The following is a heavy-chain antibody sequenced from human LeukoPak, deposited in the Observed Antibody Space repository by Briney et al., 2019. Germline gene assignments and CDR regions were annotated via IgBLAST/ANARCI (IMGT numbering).Heavy chain of an antibody. CDR2: ISYDGSNK. V-gene: IGHV3-30*18. Sequence: GGSLRLSCAASGFTFSSYAMSWVRQAPGKGLEWVAVISYDGSNKYYADSVKGRFTISRDNSKNTLYLQMNSLRAEDTAVYYCAKDTVYYDILTGYYLDYWGQGTLVTVSS. CDR1: GFTFSSYA. D-gene: IGHD3-9*01. J-gene: IGHJ4*02. CDR3: AKDTVYYDILTGYYLDY.